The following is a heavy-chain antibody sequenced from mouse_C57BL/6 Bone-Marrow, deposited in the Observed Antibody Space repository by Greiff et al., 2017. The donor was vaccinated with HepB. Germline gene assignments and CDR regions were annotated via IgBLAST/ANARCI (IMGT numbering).Heavy chain of an antibody. CDR3: ARGELPHWYFDV. V-gene: IGHV1-53*01. CDR2: INPSNGGT. CDR1: GYTFTSYW. Sequence: VQLQQPGTELVKPGASVKLSCKASGYTFTSYWMHWVKQRPGQGLEWIGNINPSNGGTNYNEKFKSKATLTVDKSSSTAYMQLSSLTSEDSAVYFCARGELPHWYFDVWGTGTTVTVSS. D-gene: IGHD1-1*01. J-gene: IGHJ1*03.